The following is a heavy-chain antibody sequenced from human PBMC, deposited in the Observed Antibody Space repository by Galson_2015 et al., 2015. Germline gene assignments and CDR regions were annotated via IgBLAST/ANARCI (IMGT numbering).Heavy chain of an antibody. CDR1: GLTFSKYR. J-gene: IGHJ6*02. CDR3: ASDRSYYYFAMDV. Sequence: SLRLSCAASGLTFSKYRMNWVRQAPGKGLECISYISSSSNSIYYADSVKGRFTISRDNDKNLLYLQMNSLRDEDTAVYYCASDRSYYYFAMDVWGQGTTVTVSS. CDR2: ISSSSNSI. V-gene: IGHV3-48*02.